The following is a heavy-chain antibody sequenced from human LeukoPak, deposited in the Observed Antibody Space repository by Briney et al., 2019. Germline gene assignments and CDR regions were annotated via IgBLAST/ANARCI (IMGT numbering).Heavy chain of an antibody. D-gene: IGHD4-17*01. CDR2: INHSGST. CDR3: ARDFGDFRTDY. V-gene: IGHV4-34*01. J-gene: IGHJ4*02. Sequence: PSETLSLTCAVYGGSFSNYYWSWIRQPPGKGLEWIGEINHSGSTNYNPSLKSRVTISLDTSKNQFSLKLSSVTAADTAVYYCARDFGDFRTDYWGQGTLVTVSS. CDR1: GGSFSNYY.